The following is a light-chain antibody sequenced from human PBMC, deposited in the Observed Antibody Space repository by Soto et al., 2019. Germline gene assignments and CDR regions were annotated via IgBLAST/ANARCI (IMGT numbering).Light chain of an antibody. CDR1: QSVSRSF. J-gene: IGKJ4*01. V-gene: IGKV3-20*01. CDR3: QQYATSPPT. Sequence: ESVLTQSPGTLSLSPGERATLSCRASQSVSRSFLAWYQQKLGQPPRLLIYGASNRATGIPDRFSGSGSGTAFILTIGRLEPEDLEVYYCQQYATSPPTFGGGTKVEIK. CDR2: GAS.